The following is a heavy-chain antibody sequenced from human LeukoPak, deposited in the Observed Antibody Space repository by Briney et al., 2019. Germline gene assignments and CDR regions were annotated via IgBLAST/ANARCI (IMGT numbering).Heavy chain of an antibody. J-gene: IGHJ4*02. D-gene: IGHD2/OR15-2a*01. V-gene: IGHV3-30*03. CDR2: ISYDGSEK. CDR1: GFTFSNYG. Sequence: GGSLRLSCAVSGFTFSNYGMYWVRQAPGKGLEWVAVISYDGSEKYYADSVKGRFTISRDNSNNTLSVQMNSLRPEDTAVYYCARAPEGLRILSADYWGQGVLVTVSS. CDR3: ARAPEGLRILSADY.